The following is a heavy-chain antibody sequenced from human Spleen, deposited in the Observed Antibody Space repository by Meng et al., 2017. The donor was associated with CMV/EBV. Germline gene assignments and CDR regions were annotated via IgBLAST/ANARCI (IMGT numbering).Heavy chain of an antibody. CDR2: IRHDGRGK. D-gene: IGHD3-10*01. Sequence: GESLKISCAASGFTFEHHGMHWVRQAPGKGLEWVAFIRHDGRGKYYGDSVKGRFIISRDNSKNTLYLQMNSLRAEDTAVYYCARHYGSGSFDCWGQGMLVTVSS. V-gene: IGHV3-30*02. CDR3: ARHYGSGSFDC. J-gene: IGHJ4*02. CDR1: GFTFEHHG.